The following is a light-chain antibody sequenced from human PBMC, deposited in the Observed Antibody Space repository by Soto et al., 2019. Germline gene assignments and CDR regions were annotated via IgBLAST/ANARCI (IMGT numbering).Light chain of an antibody. CDR2: WGS. J-gene: IGKJ1*01. V-gene: IGKV4-1*01. Sequence: DIVMTQSPDFLAVSLGERATINCKSSQSVLYSSNNKNYLAWYQQKPGQPPKLLIYWGSTRVSGVPDRFSGSGSATDFTLTISGLQAADVAVYYCQQYYTSWWSFGQGTKVEIK. CDR3: QQYYTSWWS. CDR1: QSVLYSSNNKNY.